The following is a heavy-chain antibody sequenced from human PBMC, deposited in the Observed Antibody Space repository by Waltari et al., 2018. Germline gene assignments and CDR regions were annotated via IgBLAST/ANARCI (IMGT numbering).Heavy chain of an antibody. CDR2: IIPIFGTA. CDR3: EAADRYYDILTGS. Sequence: QVQLVQSGAEVKKPGSSVKVSCKASGGTFSSYAISWVRQAPGQGLGWMGGIIPIFGTANYAQKFQGRVTITGDESTGTAYMELSSLRSEDTAVYYCEAADRYYDILTGSWGQGTLVTVSS. V-gene: IGHV1-69*01. D-gene: IGHD3-9*01. J-gene: IGHJ5*02. CDR1: GGTFSSYA.